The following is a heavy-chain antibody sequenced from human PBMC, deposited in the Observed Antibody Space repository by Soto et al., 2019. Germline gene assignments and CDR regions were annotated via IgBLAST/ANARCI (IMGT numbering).Heavy chain of an antibody. CDR3: ARMFDNYVNGNWFDP. CDR1: DGSIGSDY. J-gene: IGHJ5*02. CDR2: MDYIGNT. D-gene: IGHD3-10*02. V-gene: IGHV4-59*01. Sequence: QVQLQESGPGLVKPSETLSLTCTVSDGSIGSDYWSWIRQPPGKGLEWLGNMDYIGNTNYNPSLKTRVTMSIDTSTNRFSRKLASATTADTAVYYCARMFDNYVNGNWFDPWGQGTLVTVSS.